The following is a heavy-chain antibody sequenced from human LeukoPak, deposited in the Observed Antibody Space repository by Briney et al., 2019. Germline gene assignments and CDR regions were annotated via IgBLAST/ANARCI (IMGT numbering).Heavy chain of an antibody. V-gene: IGHV4-39*01. CDR1: GGSISSSSYY. CDR3: ARDSNYYDSYGPNTWSDP. Sequence: SETLSLTCTVSGGSISSSSYYWGWIRQPPGKGLEWIGSIYYSGSTYYNPSLKSRVTISVDTSKNQFSLKLSSVTAADTAVYYCARDSNYYDSYGPNTWSDPWGQEPLVTVSP. CDR2: IYYSGST. D-gene: IGHD3-22*01. J-gene: IGHJ5*02.